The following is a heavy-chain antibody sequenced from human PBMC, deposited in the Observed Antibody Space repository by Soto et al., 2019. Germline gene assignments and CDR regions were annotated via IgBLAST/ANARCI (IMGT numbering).Heavy chain of an antibody. Sequence: QVQLVQSGGEVKKPGASVKISCKASGYTFIRFGINWVRQAPGQGPEWMGWISPYNGDTNYAQKFQDRVTMTTDTPTSPAYRELRSLRSGDTAVYYCAVRYCIVDVCLSPGGVDTDVWGQGTTVIVSS. CDR1: GYTFIRFG. D-gene: IGHD2-15*01. CDR2: ISPYNGDT. J-gene: IGHJ6*02. V-gene: IGHV1-18*01. CDR3: AVRYCIVDVCLSPGGVDTDV.